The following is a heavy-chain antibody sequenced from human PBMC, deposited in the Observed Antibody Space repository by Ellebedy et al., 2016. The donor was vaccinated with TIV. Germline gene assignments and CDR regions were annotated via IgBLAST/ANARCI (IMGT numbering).Heavy chain of an antibody. V-gene: IGHV3-23*01. CDR3: AKDSGWEHEY. Sequence: GESLKISCVASGFTLSDFWMNWVRQAPGKGLEWVSGISGSGDTYYADSVKGRFTISRDSSKNTLYLQMNSLRAEDTALYYCAKDSGWEHEYWGQGTLVTISS. CDR1: GFTLSDFW. J-gene: IGHJ4*02. D-gene: IGHD3-10*01. CDR2: ISGSGDT.